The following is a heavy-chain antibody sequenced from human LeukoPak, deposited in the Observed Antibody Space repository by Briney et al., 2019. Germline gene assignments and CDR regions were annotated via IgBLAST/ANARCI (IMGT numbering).Heavy chain of an antibody. V-gene: IGHV4-39*01. CDR1: GGSISSGGYY. J-gene: IGHJ4*02. D-gene: IGHD3-10*01. CDR3: ARPAPRSGSYYSYFDY. Sequence: SETLSLTCAVSGGSISSGGYYWGWIRQPPGKGLEWIGSFYYSGSTYYNPSLKSRVTISVDTSKNQFSLKLNSVTAADTAVYYCARPAPRSGSYYSYFDYWGQGTLVTVSS. CDR2: FYYSGST.